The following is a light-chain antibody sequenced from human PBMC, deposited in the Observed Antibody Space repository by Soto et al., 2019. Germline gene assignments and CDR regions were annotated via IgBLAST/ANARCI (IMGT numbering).Light chain of an antibody. Sequence: IVLTQSPATLSSFPCDRVTLSCRASQSVSSYLAWYQQKPGQAPRLLIYDASNRATGIPARFSGSGSGTDFTLTISSLEPEDFAVYYCQQRSNWPPITFGQGTRLEIK. CDR2: DAS. CDR1: QSVSSY. J-gene: IGKJ5*01. V-gene: IGKV3-11*01. CDR3: QQRSNWPPIT.